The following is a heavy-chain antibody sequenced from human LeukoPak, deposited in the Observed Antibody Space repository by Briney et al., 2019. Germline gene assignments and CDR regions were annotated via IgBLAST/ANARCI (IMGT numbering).Heavy chain of an antibody. J-gene: IGHJ4*02. Sequence: SGPTLVNPTQTLTLTCTFSGFILSTSGVGVGWIRQPPGKALEWLALIYWDDDKRYSPSLKSRLIITKDTSKNQVVLTMTNMDPVDTATYYCAHSGVDSSGWYLGRGLFDYWGQGTLVTVSS. CDR1: GFILSTSGVG. CDR3: AHSGVDSSGWYLGRGLFDY. V-gene: IGHV2-5*02. CDR2: IYWDDDK. D-gene: IGHD6-19*01.